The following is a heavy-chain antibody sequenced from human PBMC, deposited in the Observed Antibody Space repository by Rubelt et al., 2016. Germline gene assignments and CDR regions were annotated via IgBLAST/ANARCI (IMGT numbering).Heavy chain of an antibody. D-gene: IGHD3/OR15-3a*01. CDR2: INHGGGR. CDR3: ARHLLGHHAFDI. Sequence: QVQLQQWGAGLLKPSETLSLTCGVRGGSLTGYYWSWIRQSPGKGLEWIGEINHGGGRNYNPSLKSRVTFSVDTSKNQSSLKLSSVTAAETAVYYCARHLLGHHAFDIWGQGTMVTVSS. CDR1: GGSLTGYY. J-gene: IGHJ3*02. V-gene: IGHV4-34*01.